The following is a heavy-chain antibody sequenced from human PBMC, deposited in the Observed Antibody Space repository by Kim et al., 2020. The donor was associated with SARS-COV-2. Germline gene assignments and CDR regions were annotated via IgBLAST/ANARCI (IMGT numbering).Heavy chain of an antibody. J-gene: IGHJ5*02. CDR3: ARLGWRGNFRGWFDP. CDR1: GGSISSSSFS. D-gene: IGHD1-26*01. Sequence: SETLSLTCSVSGGSISSSSFSWGWIRQPPGEGLEWIGTISYSGTTYYNPSLRSRGTISIDTSKTLFSLSLGSVTAADTAVYYCARLGWRGNFRGWFDPWGQGILVTVSS. V-gene: IGHV4-39*02. CDR2: ISYSGTT.